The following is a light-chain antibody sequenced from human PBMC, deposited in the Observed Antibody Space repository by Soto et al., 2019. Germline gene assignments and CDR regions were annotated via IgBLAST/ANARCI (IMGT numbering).Light chain of an antibody. V-gene: IGKV3-20*01. CDR3: HQYGSLIT. J-gene: IGKJ5*01. CDR1: QTVRNNY. Sequence: EFVLTQSPGTLSLSPGERATLSCRASQTVRNNYLAWYQQKPGQAPRLLIYDASSRATGIPARFSGSGSGTEFTLTISSLQSEDYAVYYCHQYGSLITFGQGTRLEIK. CDR2: DAS.